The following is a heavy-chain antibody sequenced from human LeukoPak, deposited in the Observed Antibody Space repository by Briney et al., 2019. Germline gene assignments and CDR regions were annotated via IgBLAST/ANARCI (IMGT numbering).Heavy chain of an antibody. D-gene: IGHD3-16*01. CDR3: AGGAIIMIRDLPGGMRWFDP. Sequence: ASVKVSCKASGYTFTSFGITWVRQAPGQGLEWMGWISAYNGNTNYAQKLQGRVTMTTDTSTSTAYMELRSLRSDDTAVYYCAGGAIIMIRDLPGGMRWFDPWGQGTLVTVSS. V-gene: IGHV1-18*01. J-gene: IGHJ5*02. CDR1: GYTFTSFG. CDR2: ISAYNGNT.